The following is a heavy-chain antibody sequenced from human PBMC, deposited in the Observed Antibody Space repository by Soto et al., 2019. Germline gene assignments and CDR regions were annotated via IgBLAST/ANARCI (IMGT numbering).Heavy chain of an antibody. V-gene: IGHV4-31*03. CDR1: GGSISSGGYY. D-gene: IGHD6-25*01. CDR2: IFYSGTT. Sequence: QVQLQESGPGLVKPSQTLSLTCTVSGGSISSGGYYWSWIRQHPGKGLEWIGYIFYSGTTYYNPPLKRRGTISVDPAKNQFSLKRNSVTAADTAVYYCASSVDPWGQGTLVTVSS. J-gene: IGHJ5*02. CDR3: ASSVDP.